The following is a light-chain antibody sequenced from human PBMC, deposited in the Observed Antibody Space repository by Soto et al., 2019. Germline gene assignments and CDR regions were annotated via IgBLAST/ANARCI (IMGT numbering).Light chain of an antibody. Sequence: QSVLAQPRSVSGSPGQSVTISCTGSSGDVGGYNYVSWFQHHPGRAPKLLIYDVSRRPSAVPDRFSGSRSGNTASLTISGLQAEDEADYYCCSYAGSYTDVFGTGTKLTVL. CDR1: SGDVGGYNY. CDR2: DVS. J-gene: IGLJ1*01. V-gene: IGLV2-11*01. CDR3: CSYAGSYTDV.